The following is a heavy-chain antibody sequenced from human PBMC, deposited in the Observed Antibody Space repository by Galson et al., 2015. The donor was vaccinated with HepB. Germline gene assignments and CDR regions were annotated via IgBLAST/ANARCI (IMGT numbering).Heavy chain of an antibody. V-gene: IGHV3-48*02. CDR1: GFTFSSYS. D-gene: IGHD5-18*01. J-gene: IGHJ3*02. CDR3: ARGWGKVIQLWLANTFDI. CDR2: ISSSSSTI. Sequence: SLRLSCAASGFTFSSYSMNWVRQAPGKGLEWVSYISSSSSTIYYADSVKGRFTISRDNAKNLLYLQMNSLRDEDTAVYYCARGWGKVIQLWLANTFDIWGQGTMVTVSS.